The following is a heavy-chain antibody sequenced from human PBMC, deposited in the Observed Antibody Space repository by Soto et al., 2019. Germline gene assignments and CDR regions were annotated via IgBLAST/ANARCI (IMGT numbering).Heavy chain of an antibody. V-gene: IGHV3-11*06. CDR3: ARLPDCGGDFYQYFDY. CDR2: ISGRSRNT. CDR1: GFTFSDYY. D-gene: IGHD2-21*02. Sequence: QVQLVESGGGLVKPGGSLRLSCAASGFTFSDYYMTWIRQAPGKGLEWVSYISGRSRNTNYGDSVRGRFTISRDNAKNSLYLQMDSLRVEDTAVYYCARLPDCGGDFYQYFDYWGQGTLVTVSS. J-gene: IGHJ4*02.